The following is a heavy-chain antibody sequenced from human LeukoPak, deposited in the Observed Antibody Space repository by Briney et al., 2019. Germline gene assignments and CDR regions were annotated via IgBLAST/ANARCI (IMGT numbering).Heavy chain of an antibody. J-gene: IGHJ5*02. Sequence: GGSLRLSCAASGFTFSSYGMSWVRQAPGKGLEWVSASSGSGGSTYYADSVKGRFTISRDNSKNTLYLQMNSLRAEDTAVYYCAKVSRFGELSNWFDPWGQGTLVTVSS. D-gene: IGHD3-10*01. CDR2: SSGSGGST. CDR1: GFTFSSYG. V-gene: IGHV3-23*01. CDR3: AKVSRFGELSNWFDP.